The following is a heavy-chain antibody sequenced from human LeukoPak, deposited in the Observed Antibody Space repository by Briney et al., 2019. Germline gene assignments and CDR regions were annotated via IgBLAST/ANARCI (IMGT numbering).Heavy chain of an antibody. CDR2: IIPIIGTA. Sequence: SVKVSCKASGGTFSSYAISWVRQAPGQGLEWMGGIIPIIGTANYAQKFQGRVTITTDESTSTAYMELSSLRSGDTAVYYCARAPSRNYYYYMDVWGKGTTVTVSS. J-gene: IGHJ6*03. V-gene: IGHV1-69*05. CDR3: ARAPSRNYYYYMDV. CDR1: GGTFSSYA.